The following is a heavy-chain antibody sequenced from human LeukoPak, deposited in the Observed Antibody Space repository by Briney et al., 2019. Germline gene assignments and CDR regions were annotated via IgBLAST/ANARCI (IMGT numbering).Heavy chain of an antibody. CDR1: GFTFSSLD. Sequence: GGSLRLSCAASGFTFSSLDMNWVRQAPGKGLEWVSYISSSGRSVYYADSVKGRFTISRDNAKNSLYLQMNSLRAEDTAFYYCARDYGGNPGYWGQGTLVTVSS. CDR2: ISSSGRSV. CDR3: ARDYGGNPGY. J-gene: IGHJ4*02. V-gene: IGHV3-48*03. D-gene: IGHD4-23*01.